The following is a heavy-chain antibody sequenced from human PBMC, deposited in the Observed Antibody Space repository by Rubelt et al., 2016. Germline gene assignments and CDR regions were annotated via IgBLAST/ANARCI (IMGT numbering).Heavy chain of an antibody. CDR3: AGGITIFGVASGYFDY. D-gene: IGHD3-3*01. J-gene: IGHJ4*02. CDR2: IYYSGST. Sequence: QVQLQESGPGLVKPSETLSLTCTVSGGSISSYYWSWIRQPPGKGLEWIGYIYYSGSTNYNPSLKSRVTISVDTSKTQFSLKLGSVTAADTAVYYCAGGITIFGVASGYFDYWGQGTLVTVSS. V-gene: IGHV4-59*01. CDR1: GGSISSYY.